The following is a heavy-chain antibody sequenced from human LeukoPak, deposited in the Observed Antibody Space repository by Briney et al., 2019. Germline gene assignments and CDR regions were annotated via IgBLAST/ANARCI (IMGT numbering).Heavy chain of an antibody. CDR3: ASRIATAGSVDY. CDR2: IYSSGCT. J-gene: IGHJ4*02. CDR1: GFNVSSNY. Sequence: GGSLRLSCAASGFNVSSNYMSWVRQAPGKGLEWVSVIYSSGCTYYADSVKGRFTISRDNSKNTLHLQMNTLRAEDTAVYYCASRIATAGSVDYWGQGTLVTVSS. V-gene: IGHV3-53*01. D-gene: IGHD6-13*01.